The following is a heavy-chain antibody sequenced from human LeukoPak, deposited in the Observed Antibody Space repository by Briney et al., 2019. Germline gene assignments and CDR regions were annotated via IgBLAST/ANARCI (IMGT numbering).Heavy chain of an antibody. CDR1: GFSFSRHW. CDR2: ISPTGSTT. V-gene: IGHV3-74*01. J-gene: IGHJ4*02. CDR3: ARGPNSNWSGLDF. Sequence: GGSLRLSCTASGFSFSRHWMHWARQLPGKGLVWVSRISPTGSTTSYADSVKGRFTVSRDNAKNTLYLQVNNLRAEDTAVYYCARGPNSNWSGLDFWGQGTLLTVSS. D-gene: IGHD6-6*01.